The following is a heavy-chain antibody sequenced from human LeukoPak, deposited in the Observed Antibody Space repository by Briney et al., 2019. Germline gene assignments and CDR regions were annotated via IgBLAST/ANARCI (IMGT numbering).Heavy chain of an antibody. CDR3: ARLGVTQDAFDI. D-gene: IGHD3-10*01. CDR1: GGSISSYY. CDR2: IYYSGST. V-gene: IGHV4-39*07. Sequence: SETLSLTCTVSGGSISSYYWGWIRQPPGKGLEWIGSIYYSGSTYYNPSLKSRVTISVDTSKNQFSLNLSSVTAADTAVFYCARLGVTQDAFDIWGQGTMVTVSS. J-gene: IGHJ3*02.